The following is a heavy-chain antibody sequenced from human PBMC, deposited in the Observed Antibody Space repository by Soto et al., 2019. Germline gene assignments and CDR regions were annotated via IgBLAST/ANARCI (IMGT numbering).Heavy chain of an antibody. Sequence: QITLKESGPTLVKPIQTLTLTCTFSGFSLSTSGVGVGWIRQPPGKALEWLALIYWDDDKRYSPSLKSRLTITKDTSKNQVVLTMTNMDPVDTATYYCAHVVVVRGVIDYFDYWGQGTLVTVSS. CDR3: AHVVVVRGVIDYFDY. D-gene: IGHD3-10*01. CDR1: GFSLSTSGVG. V-gene: IGHV2-5*02. CDR2: IYWDDDK. J-gene: IGHJ4*02.